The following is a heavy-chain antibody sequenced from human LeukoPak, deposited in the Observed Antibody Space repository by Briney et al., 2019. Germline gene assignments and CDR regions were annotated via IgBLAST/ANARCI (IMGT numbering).Heavy chain of an antibody. J-gene: IGHJ5*02. D-gene: IGHD2-15*01. CDR1: GFTFSSYW. Sequence: GGSLRLSCAASGFTFSSYWLSWVRQAPGKGLEWVSYISSSSSTIYYADSVKGRFTISRDNAKNSLYLQMNSLRAEDTAVYYCARECSGGSCYVGNHWGQGTLVTVSS. CDR3: ARECSGGSCYVGNH. V-gene: IGHV3-48*01. CDR2: ISSSSSTI.